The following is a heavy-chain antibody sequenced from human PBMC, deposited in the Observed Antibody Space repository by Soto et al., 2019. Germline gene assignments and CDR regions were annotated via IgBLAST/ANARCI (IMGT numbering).Heavy chain of an antibody. J-gene: IGHJ4*02. CDR2: IYYSGST. Sequence: QVQLQESGPGLVKPSETLSLTCSVSGGSIGSYYWSWIRQPPGKGLEWIGYIYYSGSTNYNPSLTMRVTISVDTSKNQFSLKLSSVTAADTAVYYCARGGWRQIDYWGQGTLVTVSS. D-gene: IGHD3-3*01. CDR1: GGSIGSYY. CDR3: ARGGWRQIDY. V-gene: IGHV4-59*08.